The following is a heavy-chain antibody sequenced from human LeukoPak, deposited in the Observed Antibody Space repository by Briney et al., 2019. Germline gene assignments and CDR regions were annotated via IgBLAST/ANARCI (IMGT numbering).Heavy chain of an antibody. CDR2: IKSDGSST. CDR1: GFTFSSYW. D-gene: IGHD2-21*02. Sequence: GGSLRLSCAASGFTFSSYWMHWVRQAPGKGPVWVSRIKSDGSSTNYVDSVKGRFTISRDNAKNTLYLQMNSLRVEDTAVYYCAGVSYCGGDCYHDYWGQGTLVTVSS. V-gene: IGHV3-74*01. CDR3: AGVSYCGGDCYHDY. J-gene: IGHJ4*02.